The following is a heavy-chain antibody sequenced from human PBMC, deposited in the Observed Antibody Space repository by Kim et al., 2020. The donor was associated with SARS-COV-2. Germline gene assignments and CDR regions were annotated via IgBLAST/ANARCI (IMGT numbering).Heavy chain of an antibody. J-gene: IGHJ6*02. Sequence: GGSLRLSCAASGFSFSSCAMTWVRQAPGKGLEWVSSISHDGTSSHYAHPVKGRFTISRDDSKNTLYLQLNSLRGEDTALYYCAKDVWDYSSMDAWGQGTTVTVSS. D-gene: IGHD1-26*01. CDR3: AKDVWDYSSMDA. CDR1: GFSFSSCA. V-gene: IGHV3-23*01. CDR2: ISHDGTSS.